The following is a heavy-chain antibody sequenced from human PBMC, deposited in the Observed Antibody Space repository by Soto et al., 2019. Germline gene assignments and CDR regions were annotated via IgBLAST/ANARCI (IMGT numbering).Heavy chain of an antibody. CDR1: GVTIRNYY. CDR2: GYYTGST. J-gene: IGHJ4*02. Sequence: SETLSLTCTVSGVTIRNYYWSWIRQPPGKGLEWIGYGYYTGSTNYNPSLKSRVTMSVDTSKNQFSLKLGSVTAADTAVYYCARQTYGYFDYWGKGTLVTVSS. D-gene: IGHD4-17*01. V-gene: IGHV4-59*08. CDR3: ARQTYGYFDY.